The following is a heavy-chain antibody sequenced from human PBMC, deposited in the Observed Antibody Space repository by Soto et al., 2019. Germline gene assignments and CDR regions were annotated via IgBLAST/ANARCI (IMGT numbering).Heavy chain of an antibody. V-gene: IGHV1-8*01. D-gene: IGHD3-16*01. CDR3: ARDVVWVVRD. J-gene: IGHJ4*02. CDR2: MNPNSGNT. Sequence: QVQLVQSGAEVKKPGASVKVSCKASGYTFTSYDINWVRQATGQGLEWMGWMNPNSGNTGYAQKFQGRVNMTRNTSNSTAYIEPGSLRSEGNAVFYCARDVVWVVRDWGQGTLVTVSS. CDR1: GYTFTSYD.